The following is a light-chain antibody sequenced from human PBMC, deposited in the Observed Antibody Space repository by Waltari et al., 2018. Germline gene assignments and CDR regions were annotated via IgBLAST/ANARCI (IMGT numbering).Light chain of an antibody. CDR3: QQFGSSVMYT. CDR2: GAS. J-gene: IGKJ2*01. V-gene: IGKV3-20*01. Sequence: VVLTQSPGTLSLSPGERATLSCRATQSVSRSRIAWYLHRPGQAPRLLIYGASGRATGIPDRFSGSGSGTDFSLTISRVEPEDFAVYYCQQFGSSVMYTFGQGTKLEIK. CDR1: QSVSRSR.